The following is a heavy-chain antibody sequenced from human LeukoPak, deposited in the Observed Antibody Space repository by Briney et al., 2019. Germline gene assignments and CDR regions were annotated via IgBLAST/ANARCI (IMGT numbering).Heavy chain of an antibody. Sequence: GGSLRLSCAASGFTFSSYGMNWVRQAPAKGLEWLASIRSDNSDTYYADSVKGRFTISRDNSKNTLYLQMNNLRVEDTAVFYCVNGESFYGDYGFDYWGQGTLVTVSS. V-gene: IGHV3-30*02. CDR3: VNGESFYGDYGFDY. J-gene: IGHJ4*02. CDR2: IRSDNSDT. CDR1: GFTFSSYG. D-gene: IGHD4-17*01.